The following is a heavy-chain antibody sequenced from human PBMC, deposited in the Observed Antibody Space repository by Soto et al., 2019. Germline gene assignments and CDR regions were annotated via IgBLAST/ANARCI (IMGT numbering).Heavy chain of an antibody. Sequence: QVQLVQSGAEVKKPGASVKVSCKASGYTFTSYGISWVRQAPGQGLEWMGWISAYNGNTNYAQKLQGRVTMTTDTXXSXASXELRSLRSDDTAVYYCARDRLTYYYGSSLLGWFDPWGQGTLVTVSS. CDR1: GYTFTSYG. J-gene: IGHJ5*02. CDR3: ARDRLTYYYGSSLLGWFDP. D-gene: IGHD3-10*01. V-gene: IGHV1-18*01. CDR2: ISAYNGNT.